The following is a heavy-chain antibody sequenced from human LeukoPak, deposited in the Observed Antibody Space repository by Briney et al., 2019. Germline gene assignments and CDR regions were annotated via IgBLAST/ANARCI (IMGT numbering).Heavy chain of an antibody. CDR2: INPNSGGT. CDR1: GYTFTSYH. D-gene: IGHD3-9*01. J-gene: IGHJ5*02. CDR3: AKTGGDYDILTGYYPGRWFDP. V-gene: IGHV1-2*02. Sequence: ASVKVSCKASGYTFTSYHMHWVRQAPGQGREWMGWINPNSGGTNYAQKFQGRVTMTRDTPISTAYMELSRLRSDDTAVYYCAKTGGDYDILTGYYPGRWFDPWGQGTLVTVSS.